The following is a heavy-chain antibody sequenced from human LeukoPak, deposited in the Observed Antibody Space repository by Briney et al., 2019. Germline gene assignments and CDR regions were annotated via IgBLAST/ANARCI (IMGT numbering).Heavy chain of an antibody. D-gene: IGHD1-14*01. Sequence: ASVKVSCKVSGYTLTELSMYWVRQAPGKGLEWMGGFDPEDGETIYAQKFQGRVTMTEDTSTDTAYMELSSLRSEDTAVYYCATFRSNRILDPFDYWGQGTLVTVSS. V-gene: IGHV1-24*01. CDR1: GYTLTELS. CDR3: ATFRSNRILDPFDY. J-gene: IGHJ4*02. CDR2: FDPEDGET.